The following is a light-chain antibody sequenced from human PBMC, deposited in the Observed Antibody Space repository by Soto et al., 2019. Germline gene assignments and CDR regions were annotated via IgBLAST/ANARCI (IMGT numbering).Light chain of an antibody. CDR3: HQTYSNPWT. CDR2: KTS. V-gene: IGKV1-5*03. CDR1: QRISSW. J-gene: IGKJ1*01. Sequence: DIQMTPSPSCLLASVGDSVPTTCRASQRISSWLARYQQKPEKAPKRLIYKTSSLESGDPSRCSGSGSGTEITLSISSLQPDEFATFNCHQTYSNPWTFGEGT.